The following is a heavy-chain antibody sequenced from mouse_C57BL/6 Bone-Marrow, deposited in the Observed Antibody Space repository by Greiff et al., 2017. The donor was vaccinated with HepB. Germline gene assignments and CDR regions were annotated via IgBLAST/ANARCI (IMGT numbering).Heavy chain of an antibody. Sequence: VQLQQSGPELVKPGASVKIPCKASGYTFTDYNMDWVKQSHGKSLEWIGDINPNNGGTIYNQKFKGKATLTVDKSSSTAYMELRSLTSEDTAVYYCARLGYDYDDGAYYAMDYWGQGTSVTVSS. J-gene: IGHJ4*01. CDR1: GYTFTDYN. V-gene: IGHV1-18*01. D-gene: IGHD2-4*01. CDR2: INPNNGGT. CDR3: ARLGYDYDDGAYYAMDY.